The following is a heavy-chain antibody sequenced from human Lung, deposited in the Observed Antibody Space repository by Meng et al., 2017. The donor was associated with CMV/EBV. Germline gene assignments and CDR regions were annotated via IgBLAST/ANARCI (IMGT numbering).Heavy chain of an antibody. CDR2: ITTGGTLM. CDR1: GFTFNTYT. V-gene: IGHV3-48*03. CDR3: ARGAFYDVSNGVFGYRGLEV. D-gene: IGHD3-3*01. Sequence: SCVASGFTFNTYTLDWVRQAPGKGLEWISYITTGGTLMHYADSVKGRFSTSRDNARNSLYLEMNGLRVEDTGVYYCARGAFYDVSNGVFGYRGLEVXGQGTTVPSP. J-gene: IGHJ6*02.